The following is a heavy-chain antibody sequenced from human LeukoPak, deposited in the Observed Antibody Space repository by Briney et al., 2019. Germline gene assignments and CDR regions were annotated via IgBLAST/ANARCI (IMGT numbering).Heavy chain of an antibody. CDR2: IHSDGIST. J-gene: IGHJ4*02. D-gene: IGHD3-10*02. CDR1: GFTFSNTW. CDR3: ARDPYYVPDY. Sequence: GGSLRLSCAASGFTFSNTWMHWVRNAPGKGMVWVSRIHSDGISTTYADSVKGRFTISRDNAKNTLYLQMNSLRSEDTAVYYCARDPYYVPDYWGQGTLVTVAS. V-gene: IGHV3-74*03.